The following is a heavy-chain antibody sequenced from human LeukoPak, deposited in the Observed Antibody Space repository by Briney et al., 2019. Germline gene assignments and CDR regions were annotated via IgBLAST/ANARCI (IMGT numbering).Heavy chain of an antibody. CDR2: ISSSSSTI. D-gene: IGHD5-24*01. V-gene: IGHV3-48*02. J-gene: IGHJ6*02. Sequence: GGSLRLSCAASGFTFSSYSMNWVRQAPGKGLEWVSYISSSSSTIYYADSVKGRFTISRDNAKNSLYLQMNSLRDEDTAVYYCARDMGAGDGYNLFDYYYYGMDVWGQGTTVTVSS. CDR3: ARDMGAGDGYNLFDYYYYGMDV. CDR1: GFTFSSYS.